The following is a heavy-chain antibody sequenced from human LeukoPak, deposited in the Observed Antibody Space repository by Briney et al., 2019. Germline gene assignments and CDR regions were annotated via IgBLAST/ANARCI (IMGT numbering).Heavy chain of an antibody. CDR3: AQSGLSGSEEYFHH. CDR2: IRYDGSNK. Sequence: PGGSLRLSCAASGFTFSSYGMHWVRQAPGKGLEWVAFIRYDGSNKYYADSVKGRFTISRDNSKNTLYLQMNSPRAKDTAVYYCAQSGLSGSEEYFHHWGQGTLVTVSS. V-gene: IGHV3-30*02. J-gene: IGHJ1*01. CDR1: GFTFSSYG. D-gene: IGHD3-10*01.